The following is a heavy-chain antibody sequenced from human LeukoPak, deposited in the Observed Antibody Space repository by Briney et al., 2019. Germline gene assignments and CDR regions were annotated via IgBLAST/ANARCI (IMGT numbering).Heavy chain of an antibody. V-gene: IGHV1-2*02. D-gene: IGHD3-9*01. CDR3: ARGLLTGRNWYFDL. J-gene: IGHJ2*01. Sequence: ASVKVSCKASGYTFIGYYLHWVRQAPGQGLEWMGWINPHSGGTNYVQNFQGRVTMTRDTSISTVYMELRTLRSDDTAVYFCARGLLTGRNWYFDLWGRGTLVTASS. CDR2: INPHSGGT. CDR1: GYTFIGYY.